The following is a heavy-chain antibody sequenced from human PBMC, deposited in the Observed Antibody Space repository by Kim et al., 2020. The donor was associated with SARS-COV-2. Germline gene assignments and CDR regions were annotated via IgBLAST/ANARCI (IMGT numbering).Heavy chain of an antibody. CDR3: AKGGYDSSGYQEDYYYYGMDV. D-gene: IGHD3-22*01. J-gene: IGHJ6*02. V-gene: IGHV3-30*18. CDR1: GFTFRSYG. CDR2: ISYDGSNE. Sequence: GGSLRLSCAASGFTFRSYGMHWVRQAPGKGLGWVAFISYDGSNEHYADSVKGRFTISRDNSKNTLYLQMSSLRAEDTAVYYCAKGGYDSSGYQEDYYYYGMDVWGQGTTVTVSS.